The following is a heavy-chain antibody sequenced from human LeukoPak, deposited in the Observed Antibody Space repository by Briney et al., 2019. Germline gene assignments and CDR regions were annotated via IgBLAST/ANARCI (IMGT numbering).Heavy chain of an antibody. D-gene: IGHD1-26*01. Sequence: PSETLSLTCTVSGGSISSSSYYWGWIRQPPGKGLEWIGNIYYSGSTYYNPSLKSRITMSVDTSKNQFSLKLSSVTAADTAVYYCARHQSGSYSHFDYWGQGTLVTVSS. V-gene: IGHV4-39*01. CDR2: IYYSGST. CDR3: ARHQSGSYSHFDY. J-gene: IGHJ4*02. CDR1: GGSISSSSYY.